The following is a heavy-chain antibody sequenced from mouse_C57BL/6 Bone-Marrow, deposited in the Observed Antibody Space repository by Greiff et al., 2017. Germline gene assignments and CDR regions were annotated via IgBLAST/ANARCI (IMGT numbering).Heavy chain of an antibody. J-gene: IGHJ4*01. D-gene: IGHD1-1*01. CDR3: AREGFPNLLPLYYYAMDY. Sequence: QVQLQQPGAELVKPGASVKLSCKASGYTFTSYWMHWVKQRPGRGLEWIGRIDPNSGGTKYNEKFKSKATLTVDKPSSTAYMQLSSLTSEDSAVYYCAREGFPNLLPLYYYAMDYWGQGTSVTVSS. CDR2: IDPNSGGT. CDR1: GYTFTSYW. V-gene: IGHV1-72*01.